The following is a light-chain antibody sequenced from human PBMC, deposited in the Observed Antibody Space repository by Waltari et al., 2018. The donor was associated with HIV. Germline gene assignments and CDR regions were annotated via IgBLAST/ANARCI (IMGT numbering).Light chain of an antibody. V-gene: IGKV1-39*01. CDR1: QSNSSY. J-gene: IGKJ3*01. CDR2: AAS. Sequence: DIQMTQSPSSLSASVGDRVTITCRASQSNSSYLNWYQQKPGKAPKLLIYAASSLQSGVPSRFSGSGSGTDFTLTISSLQPEDFATYYCQQSYSTPLFTFGPGTKVDIK. CDR3: QQSYSTPLFT.